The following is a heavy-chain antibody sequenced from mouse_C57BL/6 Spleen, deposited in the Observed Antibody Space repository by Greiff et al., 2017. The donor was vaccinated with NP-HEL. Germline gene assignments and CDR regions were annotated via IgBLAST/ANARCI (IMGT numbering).Heavy chain of an antibody. CDR2: IYPRSGNT. CDR1: GYTFTSYG. D-gene: IGHD2-5*01. Sequence: QVQLKESGAELARPGASVKLSCKASGYTFTSYGISWVKQRTGQGLEWIGEIYPRSGNTYYNEKFKGKATLTADKSSSTAYMELRSLTSEDSAVYFCAREGYSNYNYFDYWGQGTTLTVSS. J-gene: IGHJ2*01. V-gene: IGHV1-81*01. CDR3: AREGYSNYNYFDY.